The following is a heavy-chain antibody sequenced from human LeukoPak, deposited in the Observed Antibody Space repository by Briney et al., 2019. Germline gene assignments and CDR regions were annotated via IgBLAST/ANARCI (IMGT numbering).Heavy chain of an antibody. D-gene: IGHD3-22*01. J-gene: IGHJ5*02. Sequence: GGSLRLSCAASEFTYGMNWVRQAPGKGLECVSAISSSGGSTYYADSVKGRFTISRDNSKNTLYLQMNSLRAEDTAVYYCAKARNYYDSSGYYPNNWFDPWGQGTLVTVSS. CDR3: AKARNYYDSSGYYPNNWFDP. CDR1: EFTYG. CDR2: ISSSGGST. V-gene: IGHV3-23*01.